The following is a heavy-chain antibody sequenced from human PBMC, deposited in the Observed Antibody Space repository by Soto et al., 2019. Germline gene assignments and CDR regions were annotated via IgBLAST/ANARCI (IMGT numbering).Heavy chain of an antibody. V-gene: IGHV3-21*01. CDR2: ISSSSSYI. D-gene: IGHD6-19*01. Sequence: PGGSLRLSCAASGFTFSSYSMNWVRQAPGKGLEWVSSISSSSSYIYYADSVKGRFTISRDNAKNSLYLQMNSLRAEDTAVYYCARDLYSSGWDPSEYFQHWGQGTLVTVSS. CDR3: ARDLYSSGWDPSEYFQH. J-gene: IGHJ1*01. CDR1: GFTFSSYS.